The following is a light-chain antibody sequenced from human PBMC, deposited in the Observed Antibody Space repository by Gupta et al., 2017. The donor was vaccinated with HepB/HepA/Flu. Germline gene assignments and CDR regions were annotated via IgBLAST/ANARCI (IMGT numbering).Light chain of an antibody. V-gene: IGKV1-9*01. CDR2: AAS. J-gene: IGKJ5*01. CDR3: QQFNRYPIT. CDR1: QDISSH. Sequence: DIQLTPSPSFLSASVGDRVTITCRASQDISSHLVWYQQKAGKAPKLLIYAASTLQSGVPSRFSSSGSGTEFTLTISSLQPEDFATDYCQQFNRYPITFGQGTRLEIK.